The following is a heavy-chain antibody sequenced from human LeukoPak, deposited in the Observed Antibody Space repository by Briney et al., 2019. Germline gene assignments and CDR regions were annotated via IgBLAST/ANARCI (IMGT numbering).Heavy chain of an antibody. Sequence: PGGSLRLSCAASGFTFDDYAMHWVRQAPGKGLEWVSGISWNSGSIGYADSVKGRFTISRDNAKNSLYLQMNSLRAEDTALYYCARDFNYYDSSGYYRFDYWGQGTLVTVSS. J-gene: IGHJ4*02. CDR3: ARDFNYYDSSGYYRFDY. D-gene: IGHD3-22*01. CDR1: GFTFDDYA. CDR2: ISWNSGSI. V-gene: IGHV3-9*01.